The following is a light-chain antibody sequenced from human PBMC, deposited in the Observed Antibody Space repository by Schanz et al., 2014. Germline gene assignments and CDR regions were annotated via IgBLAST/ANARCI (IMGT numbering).Light chain of an antibody. CDR2: GAS. CDR3: QQYYSIPLT. CDR1: QSVSSN. V-gene: IGKV3-15*01. Sequence: EIVMTQSPATLSVSPGERATLSCRASQSVSSNLAWYQQTPGQAPRLLIYGASTRATGIPARFSGSGSGTEFTLTISSLQAEDVAVYYCQQYYSIPLTFGGGTKVEIK. J-gene: IGKJ4*01.